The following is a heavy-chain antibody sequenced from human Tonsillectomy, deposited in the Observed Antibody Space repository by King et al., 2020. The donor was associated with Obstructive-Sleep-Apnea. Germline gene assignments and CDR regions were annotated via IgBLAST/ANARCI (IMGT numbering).Heavy chain of an antibody. V-gene: IGHV3-33*01. Sequence: VQLVESGGGVVQPGRSLRLSCAASGFTFSSYGMHWVRQSPGKGLEWVAVIWYDGSNKYYADSVKGRFTISRDNSKNTLYLQMNSLRAEDTAVYYCARHERLFDYWGQGTLVTVSS. CDR3: ARHERLFDY. D-gene: IGHD4-11*01. J-gene: IGHJ4*02. CDR2: IWYDGSNK. CDR1: GFTFSSYG.